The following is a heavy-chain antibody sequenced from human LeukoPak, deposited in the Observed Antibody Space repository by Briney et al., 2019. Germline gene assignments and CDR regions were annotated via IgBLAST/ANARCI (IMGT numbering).Heavy chain of an antibody. J-gene: IGHJ6*03. CDR3: ARLVVRVPAAISYYMDV. V-gene: IGHV4-4*09. Sequence: SETLSLTCTVFGGSISSYYWSWIRQPPGKGLEWIGYIYTSGSTNYNPSLKSRVTISVDTSKNQFSLKLSSVTAADTAVYYCARLVVRVPAAISYYMDVWGKGTTVTVSS. CDR1: GGSISSYY. D-gene: IGHD2-2*02. CDR2: IYTSGST.